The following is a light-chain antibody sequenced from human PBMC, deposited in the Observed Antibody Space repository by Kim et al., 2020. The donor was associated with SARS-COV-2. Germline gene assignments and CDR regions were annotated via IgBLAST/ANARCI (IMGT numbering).Light chain of an antibody. J-gene: IGKJ4*01. CDR2: GAS. V-gene: IGKV3-15*01. Sequence: SPGERATLSCRASQSVTNNLAWYQQKPGQAPRLLICGASTRATGVPARFSGSGSGTEFTLTISSLQSEDFALYYCQQYNDWPPLTFGGGTKVDIK. CDR1: QSVTNN. CDR3: QQYNDWPPLT.